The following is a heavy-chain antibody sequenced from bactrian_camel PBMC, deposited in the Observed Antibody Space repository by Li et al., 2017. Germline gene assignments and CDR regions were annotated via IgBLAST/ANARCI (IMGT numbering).Heavy chain of an antibody. CDR3: AANFLCGPVSGGRWLETGRYKY. V-gene: IGHV3S6*01. J-gene: IGHJ4*01. CDR1: GFTVSSIG. D-gene: IGHD2*01. CDR2: IYSDGSNT. Sequence: HVQLVESGGGLVQAGGSLRLSCAASGFTVSSIGMTWVRQAPGKGLDWVASIYSDGSNTYYTDSVKGRFTISRDNAKNTLYLQMNSLKAEDTAMYYCAANFLCGPVSGGRWLETGRYKYWGQGTQVTVS.